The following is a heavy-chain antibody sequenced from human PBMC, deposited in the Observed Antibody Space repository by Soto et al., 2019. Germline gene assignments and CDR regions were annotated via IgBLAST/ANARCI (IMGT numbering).Heavy chain of an antibody. D-gene: IGHD2-21*01. CDR1: GGLMSRGG. CDR2: MYNTGST. J-gene: IGHJ6*02. CDR3: ARDLRGYCGTECYPLDV. V-gene: IGHV4-59*01. Sequence: SETWRRRRSVSGGLMSRGGWSVCRHLPGKGLEWIGYMYNTGSTVYNPSFKSRVTISVDTSKNQFSLKLNSVTAADTAVYYCARDLRGYCGTECYPLDVWGQGTTVT.